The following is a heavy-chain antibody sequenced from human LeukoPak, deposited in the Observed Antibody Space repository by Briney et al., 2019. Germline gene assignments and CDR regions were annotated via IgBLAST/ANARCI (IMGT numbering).Heavy chain of an antibody. J-gene: IGHJ4*02. CDR2: INPSGGST. CDR1: GYTFTSYY. V-gene: IGHV1-46*01. CDR3: ARDAVVGATTRRLGY. Sequence: ASVKVSCKASGYTFTSYYMHWVRQAPAQGLEWMGIINPSGGSTSYAQKFQGRVTMTRDTSTSTVYMELSSLRSEDTAVYYCARDAVVGATTRRLGYWGQGTLDTVSS. D-gene: IGHD1-26*01.